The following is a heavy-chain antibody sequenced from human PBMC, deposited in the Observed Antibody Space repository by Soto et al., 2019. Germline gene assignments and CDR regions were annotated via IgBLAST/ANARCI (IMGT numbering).Heavy chain of an antibody. V-gene: IGHV1-18*01. CDR2: ISAYNGNT. CDR3: ARDCSGGSCYLNWFDP. CDR1: GYTFTSYG. Sequence: ASVKVSCKASGYTFTSYGISWVRQAPGQGLEWMGWISAYNGNTNYAQKLQGRVTMTTDTSTSTAYMELRSLRSDDTAVYYCARDCSGGSCYLNWFDPWGQGTLVTVSS. J-gene: IGHJ5*02. D-gene: IGHD2-15*01.